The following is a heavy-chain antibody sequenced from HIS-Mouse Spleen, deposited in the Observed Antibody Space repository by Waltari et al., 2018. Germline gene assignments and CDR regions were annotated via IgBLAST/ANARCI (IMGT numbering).Heavy chain of an antibody. Sequence: QVTLRESGPALVKPTQTLTLTCTFSGFSLSTSGMCVSWIRQPPGKTLEWLARIDWDDDKCYSTALKTKLTIYKDTSENHVVLTMTNMEPVDTATYYCARIAEGYTSGWYAFDYWGQGTLVTVSS. CDR2: IDWDDDK. CDR3: ARIAEGYTSGWYAFDY. J-gene: IGHJ4*02. V-gene: IGHV2-70*15. CDR1: GFSLSTSGMC. D-gene: IGHD6-19*01.